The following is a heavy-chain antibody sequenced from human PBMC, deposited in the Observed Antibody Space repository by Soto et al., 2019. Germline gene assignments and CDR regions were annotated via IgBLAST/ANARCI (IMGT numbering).Heavy chain of an antibody. Sequence: GGSLRLSCEASGFTFSTYCMSWVRQAPGKGLEWVASISENGSRKYLADSVKGRFTISRDNAKNTLYLQMNSLRAEDTAVYYCVRDGGSACYFDSWGQGTLVTVSS. D-gene: IGHD6-19*01. CDR2: ISENGSRK. CDR1: GFTFSTYC. CDR3: VRDGGSACYFDS. J-gene: IGHJ4*02. V-gene: IGHV3-7*03.